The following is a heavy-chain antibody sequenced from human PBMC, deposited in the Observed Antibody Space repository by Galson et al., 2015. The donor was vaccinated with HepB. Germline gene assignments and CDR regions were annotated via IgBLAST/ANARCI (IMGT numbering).Heavy chain of an antibody. J-gene: IGHJ4*02. Sequence: SLRLSCAASGFTFSSYAMHWVRQAPGKGLEWVAVISYDGSNKYYADSVKGRFTISRDNSKNTLYLQMNSLRAEDTAVYYCARGKLLWFGEDITFWDYWGQGTLVTVSS. D-gene: IGHD3-10*01. CDR1: GFTFSSYA. CDR3: ARGKLLWFGEDITFWDY. CDR2: ISYDGSNK. V-gene: IGHV3-30-3*01.